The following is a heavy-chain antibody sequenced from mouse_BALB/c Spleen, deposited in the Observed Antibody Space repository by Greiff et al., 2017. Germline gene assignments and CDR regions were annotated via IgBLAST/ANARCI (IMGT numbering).Heavy chain of an antibody. CDR1: GYTFTDYA. Sequence: VQLQQSGAELVRPGVSVKISCKGSGYTFTDYAMHWVKQSHAKSLEWIGVISTYYGDASYNQKFKGKATMTVDKSSSTAYMELARLTSEDSAIYYCARLHYGSSYDYFDYWGQGTTLTVSS. V-gene: IGHV1S137*01. CDR3: ARLHYGSSYDYFDY. CDR2: ISTYYGDA. J-gene: IGHJ2*01. D-gene: IGHD1-1*01.